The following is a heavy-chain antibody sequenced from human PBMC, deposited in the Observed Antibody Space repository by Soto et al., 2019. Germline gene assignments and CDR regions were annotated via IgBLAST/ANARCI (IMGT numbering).Heavy chain of an antibody. CDR2: VSSYNGNT. CDR3: AREVEGSYSPADF. J-gene: IGHJ4*02. V-gene: IGHV1-18*01. Sequence: ASVKVSCKTSGYTSTDHGIDWVRQAPGQGLEWVGWVSSYNGNTNYAYNLKDRVIMTTDASTSTAYMELRGLRSDDTAVYYCAREVEGSYSPADFWGQGTPVTVSS. CDR1: GYTSTDHG. D-gene: IGHD3-10*01.